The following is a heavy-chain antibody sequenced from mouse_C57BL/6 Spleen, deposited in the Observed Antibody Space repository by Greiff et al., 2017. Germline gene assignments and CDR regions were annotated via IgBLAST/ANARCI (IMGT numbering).Heavy chain of an antibody. CDR3: ARGYGSSPLDY. Sequence: QVQLKQPGAELVKPGASVKLSCKASGYTFTSYWMHWVKQRPGRGLEWIGRIDPTSGGTKYNEKFKSKATLTVDKPSSTADMQLSSLTSEDSAVYYCARGYGSSPLDYWGQGTTLTVSS. CDR2: IDPTSGGT. V-gene: IGHV1-72*01. D-gene: IGHD1-1*01. CDR1: GYTFTSYW. J-gene: IGHJ2*01.